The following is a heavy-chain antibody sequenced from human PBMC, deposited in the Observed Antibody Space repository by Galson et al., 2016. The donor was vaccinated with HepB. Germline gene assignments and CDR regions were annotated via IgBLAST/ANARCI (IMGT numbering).Heavy chain of an antibody. CDR1: GFIVRGHY. CDR2: ILIGGST. CDR3: ARAPEYYGPLVFDH. Sequence: SLRLSCAVSGFIVRGHYMNWVRQAPGKVPEWVSVILIGGSTHYADSVKGRFTISRDNSKSMVYLQMNSLRAEDTAVYYCARAPEYYGPLVFDHWGQGVLVTVSS. J-gene: IGHJ4*02. V-gene: IGHV3-53*01. D-gene: IGHD4-17*01.